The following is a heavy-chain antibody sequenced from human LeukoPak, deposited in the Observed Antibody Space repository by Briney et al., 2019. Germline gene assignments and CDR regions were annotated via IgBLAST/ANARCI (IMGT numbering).Heavy chain of an antibody. CDR3: ARRAGAYSHPYDY. CDR1: GFTFSSYA. V-gene: IGHV3-23*01. CDR2: ISGSGGST. J-gene: IGHJ4*02. D-gene: IGHD4/OR15-4a*01. Sequence: GGSLRLSCAASGFTFSSYAMSWVRQAPGKGLEWVSAISGSGGSTYYADSVKGRFTSSRDNSKNTLYLQMNSLRAEDTAVYYCARRAGAYSHPYDYWGQGTLVTVSS.